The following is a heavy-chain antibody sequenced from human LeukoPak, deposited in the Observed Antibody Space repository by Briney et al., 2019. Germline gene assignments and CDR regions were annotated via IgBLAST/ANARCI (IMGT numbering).Heavy chain of an antibody. D-gene: IGHD3-10*01. Sequence: GGSLRLSCAASGFTFSSYAMHWVRQAPGEGPVWVSRVSGDGSTTNYADSVKGRFTISRDNAKNSLYLQMNSLRAEDTAVYYCARGQGSGTYNMDVWGQGTTVTVSS. CDR1: GFTFSSYA. CDR3: ARGQGSGTYNMDV. V-gene: IGHV3-74*01. J-gene: IGHJ6*02. CDR2: VSGDGSTT.